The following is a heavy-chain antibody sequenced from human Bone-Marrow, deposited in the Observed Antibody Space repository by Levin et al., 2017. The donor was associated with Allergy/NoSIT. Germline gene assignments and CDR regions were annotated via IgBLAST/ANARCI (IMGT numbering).Heavy chain of an antibody. D-gene: IGHD5-12*01. J-gene: IGHJ4*02. CDR1: GFTFSSYA. CDR3: ARAPSHSYDNFDY. CDR2: ISYDGSNK. Sequence: GESLKISCAASGFTFSSYAMHWVRQAPGKGLEWVAVISYDGSNKYHADSVKGRFTISRDNSKNTLYLQMNSLRAEDTAVYYCARAPSHSYDNFDYWGQGTLVTVSS. V-gene: IGHV3-30*04.